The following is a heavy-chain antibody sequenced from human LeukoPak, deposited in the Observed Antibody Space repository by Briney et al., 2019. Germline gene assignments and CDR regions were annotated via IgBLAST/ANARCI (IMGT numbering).Heavy chain of an antibody. CDR3: ARAPLNYYGSGSYVGRGYYFDY. J-gene: IGHJ4*02. V-gene: IGHV1-3*03. CDR1: GYTFTSYA. CDR2: INAGNGNT. Sequence: ASVKVSCKASGYTFTSYAMHWVRQAPGQRLEWMGWINAGNGNTKYSQEFQGRATITRDTSASTASMELSSLRSEDTAVYYCARAPLNYYGSGSYVGRGYYFDYWGQGTLVTVSS. D-gene: IGHD3-10*01.